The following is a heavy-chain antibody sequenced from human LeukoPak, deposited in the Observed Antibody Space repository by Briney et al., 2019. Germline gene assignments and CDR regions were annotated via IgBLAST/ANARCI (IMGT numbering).Heavy chain of an antibody. J-gene: IGHJ4*02. V-gene: IGHV1-3*01. CDR3: ARDPSSSSSFDY. Sequence: ASVKVSCKASGYTFTNYAIHWVRQAPGQRLEWMGWINAGNGNTKYSQKFQDRVTITRDTSASTAYMELSSLRSEDTAVYHCARDPSSSSSFDYWGQGTLVTVSS. CDR1: GYTFTNYA. CDR2: INAGNGNT. D-gene: IGHD6-13*01.